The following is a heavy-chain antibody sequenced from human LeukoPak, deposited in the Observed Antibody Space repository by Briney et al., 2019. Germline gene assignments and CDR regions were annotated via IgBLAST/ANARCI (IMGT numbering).Heavy chain of an antibody. CDR1: GGTFSSYA. Sequence: SVKVSCKASGGTFSSYAISWVRQAPGRGLEWMGGIIPIFGTANYAQKFQGRVTITADESTSTAYMELSSLGSEDTAVYYCAILTEGSSYQTPFDYWGQGTLVTVSS. D-gene: IGHD6-13*01. V-gene: IGHV1-69*13. CDR3: AILTEGSSYQTPFDY. CDR2: IIPIFGTA. J-gene: IGHJ4*02.